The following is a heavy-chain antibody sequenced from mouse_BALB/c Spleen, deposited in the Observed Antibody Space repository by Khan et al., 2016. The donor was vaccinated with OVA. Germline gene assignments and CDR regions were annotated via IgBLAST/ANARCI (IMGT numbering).Heavy chain of an antibody. CDR3: ATYYYGSSRYFDY. D-gene: IGHD1-1*01. CDR1: GFNIKDTY. J-gene: IGHJ2*01. Sequence: IQLVQSGAELVKPGASVKLSCTLSGFNIKDTYMHWVKQRPEQGLEWIGRIDPANGNTKYDPKFQGKATITADTSSNTAYLQLSSLTSEDTAVYYCATYYYGSSRYFDYWGQGTTLTVSS. CDR2: IDPANGNT. V-gene: IGHV14-3*02.